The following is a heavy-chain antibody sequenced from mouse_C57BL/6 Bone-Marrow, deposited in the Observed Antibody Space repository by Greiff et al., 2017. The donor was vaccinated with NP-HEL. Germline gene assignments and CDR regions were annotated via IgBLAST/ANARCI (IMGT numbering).Heavy chain of an antibody. Sequence: EVKLMESGPGLVKPSQSLSLTCSVTGYSITSGYYWNWIRQFPGNKLEWMGYISYDGSNNYNPSLKNRISITRDTSKNQFFLKLNSVTTEDTATYYCARGTVVAHWYFDVWGTGTTVTVSS. CDR1: GYSITSGYY. CDR2: ISYDGSN. CDR3: ARGTVVAHWYFDV. J-gene: IGHJ1*03. D-gene: IGHD1-1*01. V-gene: IGHV3-6*01.